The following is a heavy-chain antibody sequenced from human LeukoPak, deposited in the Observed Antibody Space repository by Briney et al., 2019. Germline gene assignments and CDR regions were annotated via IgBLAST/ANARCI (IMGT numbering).Heavy chain of an antibody. CDR2: IYYSGSA. J-gene: IGHJ4*02. CDR1: GGPISSYY. CDR3: ARHQDVGAIAFDY. Sequence: SETLSLTCTVSGGPISSYYWSWIRQPPGKGLEWIGYIYYSGSATYNPSLKSRVTLSVDTSKKQLSLKLSSVTAADTAVYYCARHQDVGAIAFDYWGQGTLVTVSS. V-gene: IGHV4-59*08. D-gene: IGHD1-26*01.